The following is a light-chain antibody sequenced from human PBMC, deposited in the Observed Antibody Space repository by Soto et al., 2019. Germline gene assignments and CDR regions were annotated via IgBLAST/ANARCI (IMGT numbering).Light chain of an antibody. CDR2: DAY. CDR3: QQRSNPLT. V-gene: IGKV3-11*01. Sequence: EIQLTQSPATLSLSPRERATLSCRASQIVSSSLAWYQQKPGQAPRLLIYDAYNRATGIPARFSGSGSGTDFTPTISRLQHEDFAVYYCQQRSNPLTFGQGTRLEIK. CDR1: QIVSSS. J-gene: IGKJ5*01.